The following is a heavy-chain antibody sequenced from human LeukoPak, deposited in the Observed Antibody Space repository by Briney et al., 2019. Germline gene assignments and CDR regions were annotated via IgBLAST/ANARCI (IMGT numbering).Heavy chain of an antibody. D-gene: IGHD6-6*01. CDR1: GFTFSSCW. Sequence: PGVSLRLSCAASGFTFSSCWMHWVRQAPGKGLVWVSRISTDGSSTNSADSVKGRLTISRDNAKNTLYLQMNSLRAEDTAVYYCVREYSSSSGRAFDIWGQGTMVTVS. CDR3: VREYSSSSGRAFDI. V-gene: IGHV3-74*01. CDR2: ISTDGSST. J-gene: IGHJ3*02.